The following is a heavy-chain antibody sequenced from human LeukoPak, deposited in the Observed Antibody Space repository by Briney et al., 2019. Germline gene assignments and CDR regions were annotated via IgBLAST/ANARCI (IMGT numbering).Heavy chain of an antibody. CDR3: ARGGVTMVRGPQPYYYGMDV. CDR2: IYHSGST. V-gene: IGHV4-4*02. J-gene: IGHJ6*04. CDR1: GGFISSSNW. D-gene: IGHD3-10*01. Sequence: SETLSLTCAVSGGFISSSNWWSWVRQPPGKGLEWIGEIYHSGSTNYNPSLKSRVTISVDKSKNQFSLKLSSVTAADTAVYYCARGGVTMVRGPQPYYYGMDVWGKGTTVTASS.